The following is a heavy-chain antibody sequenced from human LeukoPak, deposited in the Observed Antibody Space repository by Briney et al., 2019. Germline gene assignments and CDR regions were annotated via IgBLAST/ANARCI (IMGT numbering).Heavy chain of an antibody. CDR2: ISSSSSYI. V-gene: IGHV3-21*01. Sequence: GGSLRLSCAASGFTFSSYSMNWVRQAPGKGLEWVSSISSSSSYIYYADSVKGRFTISRDNAKNSLYLQMNSLRAEDTAVYYCASLLGVVSGFDYWGQGTLVTVSS. J-gene: IGHJ4*02. D-gene: IGHD3-3*01. CDR3: ASLLGVVSGFDY. CDR1: GFTFSSYS.